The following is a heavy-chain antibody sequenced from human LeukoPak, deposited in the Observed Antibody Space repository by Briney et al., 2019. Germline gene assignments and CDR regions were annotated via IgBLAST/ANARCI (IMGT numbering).Heavy chain of an antibody. Sequence: SSETLSLTCTVSGGSISSGGYYWSWIRQHTGKGLEWIGYIYYSGSTYYNPSLKSRVTISVDTSKNQFSLKLSSVTAADTAVYYCARLRVGDYYGSGFYFDYWGQGTLVTVSS. D-gene: IGHD3-10*01. CDR3: ARLRVGDYYGSGFYFDY. V-gene: IGHV4-31*03. CDR1: GGSISSGGYY. CDR2: IYYSGST. J-gene: IGHJ4*02.